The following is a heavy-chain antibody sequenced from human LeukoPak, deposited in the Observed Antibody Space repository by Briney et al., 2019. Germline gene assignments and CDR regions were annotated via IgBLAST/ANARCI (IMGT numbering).Heavy chain of an antibody. D-gene: IGHD2-2*02. CDR1: GYSFTSYW. J-gene: IGHJ5*02. Sequence: GESLKISRKGSGYSFTSYWIGWVRQMPGKGLEWMGIIYPGDSDTRYSPSFQGQVTISADKSISTAYLQWSSLKASDTAMYYCARGDCSSTSCYKKDDNWFDPWGQGTLVTVSS. V-gene: IGHV5-51*01. CDR2: IYPGDSDT. CDR3: ARGDCSSTSCYKKDDNWFDP.